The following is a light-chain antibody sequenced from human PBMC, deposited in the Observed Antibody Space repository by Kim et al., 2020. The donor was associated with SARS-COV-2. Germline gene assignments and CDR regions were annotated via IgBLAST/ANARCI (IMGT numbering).Light chain of an antibody. CDR3: GTWDDSLSAVV. J-gene: IGLJ2*01. Sequence: QSVLTQPPSVYAAPGQKVTISCSGSSSNIGNNYVSWYQQLPGTAPKLLIFDNNNRPSGVPDRFSGSTSGTSASLGITGLQTGDEADYYCGTWDDSLSAVVFGGGTQLTVL. V-gene: IGLV1-51*01. CDR2: DNN. CDR1: SSNIGNNY.